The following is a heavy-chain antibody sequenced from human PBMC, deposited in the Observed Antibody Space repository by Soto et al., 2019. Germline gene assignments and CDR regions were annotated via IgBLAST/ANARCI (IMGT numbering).Heavy chain of an antibody. D-gene: IGHD3-16*02. V-gene: IGHV1-69*06. J-gene: IGHJ4*02. CDR1: GGTFSSYA. CDR2: IIPIFGTA. CDR3: ARARFRAVIPPANNDY. Sequence: GASVKVSCKASGGTFSSYAISWVRQAPGQGLEWMGGIIPIFGTANYAQKFQGRVTITADKSTSTAYMELSSLRSEDTAVYYCARARFRAVIPPANNDYWGQGILVTVSS.